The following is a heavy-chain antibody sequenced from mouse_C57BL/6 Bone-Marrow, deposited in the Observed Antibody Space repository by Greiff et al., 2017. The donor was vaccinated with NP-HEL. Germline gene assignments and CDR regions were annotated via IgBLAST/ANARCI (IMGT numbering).Heavy chain of an antibody. CDR2: IWSGGST. J-gene: IGHJ4*01. CDR3: ARNRGPSYEYDGYYAMEY. Sequence: QVHVKQSGPGLVQPSQSLSISCTVSGFSLTSYGVHWVRQSPGRGLEWLGVIWSGGSTAYNAAFISRLSISKDKYKGHVVLKMNSLQADETAIDYCARNRGPSYEYDGYYAMEYWGQGTSVTVSS. D-gene: IGHD2-4*01. V-gene: IGHV2-2*01. CDR1: GFSLTSYG.